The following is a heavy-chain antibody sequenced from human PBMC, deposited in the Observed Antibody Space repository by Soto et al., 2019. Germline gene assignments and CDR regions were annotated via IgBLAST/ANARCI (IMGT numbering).Heavy chain of an antibody. V-gene: IGHV1-18*01. CDR2: ISGYNGDTNT. J-gene: IGHJ4*02. Sequence: QVQLVQSGAEVRKPGASVKVSCKASGYIFTNYAISWVRQAPGQGPEWMGWISGYNGDTNTHYSQKFQGRLTMTTDMWKTTANMELRSLSSKDTAVYYCARDNDVWTGYFLNNGARETLDTVPS. CDR1: GYIFTNYA. CDR3: ARDNDVWTGYFLNN. D-gene: IGHD3-3*01.